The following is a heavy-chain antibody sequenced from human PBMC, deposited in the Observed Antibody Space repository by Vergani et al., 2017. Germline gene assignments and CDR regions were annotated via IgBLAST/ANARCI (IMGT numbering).Heavy chain of an antibody. CDR1: GGSFSGYY. J-gene: IGHJ4*02. V-gene: IGHV4-34*01. CDR2: INHSGST. CDR3: ASQGDCSSLHDY. Sequence: QVQLQQWGAGLLKPSETLSLTCAVYGGSFSGYYWSWIRQPPGKGLEWIGEINHSGSTNYNPSLKSRVTISVDTSKNQFSLKLSSVTAADTAVYYCASQGDCSSLHDYWGQGTLVTVSS. D-gene: IGHD6-13*01.